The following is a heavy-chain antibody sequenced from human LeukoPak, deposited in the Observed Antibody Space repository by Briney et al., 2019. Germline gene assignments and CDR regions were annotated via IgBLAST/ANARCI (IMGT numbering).Heavy chain of an antibody. CDR1: GFTFSRYW. V-gene: IGHV3-74*01. CDR2: INSDGSTT. J-gene: IGHJ4*02. Sequence: GGSLRLSCAASGFTFSRYWMRWVRQAPGNGLLWVSRINSDGSTTSHADSVKGRFTISRDNAKNTLYLQMNSLRAEDTAVYYCAKGGTVAANHFDYWGQGILVTVSS. CDR3: AKGGTVAANHFDY. D-gene: IGHD6-19*01.